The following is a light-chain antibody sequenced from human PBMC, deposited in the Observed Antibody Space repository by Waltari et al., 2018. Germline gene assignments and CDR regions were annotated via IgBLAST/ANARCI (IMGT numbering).Light chain of an antibody. J-gene: IGKJ4*01. Sequence: VVTPSPATLSVSHGKTVTLSCRASQRVNTNLAGYQQKPGQAPRLLIFAASTRAPGIPSRFGGSGSGTEFTLTITSLQFEDVGVYFCQQYHKWPPGGFGGGTKVEIE. CDR3: QQYHKWPPGG. CDR1: QRVNTN. CDR2: AAS. V-gene: IGKV3-15*01.